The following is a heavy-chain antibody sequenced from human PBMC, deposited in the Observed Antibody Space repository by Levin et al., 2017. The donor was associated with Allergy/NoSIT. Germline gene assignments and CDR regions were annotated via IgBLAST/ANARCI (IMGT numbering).Heavy chain of an antibody. CDR1: GGSISSYY. Sequence: SETLSLTCTVSGGSISSYYWSWIRQPPGKGLEWIGYIYYSGSTNYNPSLKSRVTISVDTSKNQFSLKLSSVTAADTAVYYCARDTGGPYSSSWYDAFDIWGQGTMVTVSS. CDR2: IYYSGST. J-gene: IGHJ3*02. CDR3: ARDTGGPYSSSWYDAFDI. D-gene: IGHD6-13*01. V-gene: IGHV4-59*01.